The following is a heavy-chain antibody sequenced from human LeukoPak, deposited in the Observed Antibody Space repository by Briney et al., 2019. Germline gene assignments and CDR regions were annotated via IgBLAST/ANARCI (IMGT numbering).Heavy chain of an antibody. CDR3: AKLDYYDTH. CDR1: GFTFSSYE. V-gene: IGHV3-23*01. CDR2: ITGSSAST. Sequence: GGSLRLSCAASGFTFSSYEMNWVRQAPGKGLEWVSSITGSSASTYYADSVKDRFTISRDNSKNTLYLQMNSLRAEDTAVYFCAKLDYYDTHWGQGTLVTVSS. J-gene: IGHJ4*02. D-gene: IGHD3-22*01.